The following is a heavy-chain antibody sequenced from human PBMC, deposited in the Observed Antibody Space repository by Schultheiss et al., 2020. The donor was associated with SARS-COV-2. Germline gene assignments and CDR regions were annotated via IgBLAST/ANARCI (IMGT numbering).Heavy chain of an antibody. J-gene: IGHJ5*02. CDR3: ASRWYYDSSGYYYDWFDP. Sequence: ASVKVSCKASGYTFTGYYMHWVRQAPGQGLEWMGWIIPIFGTANYAQKFQGRVTMTTDTSTSTAYMELRSLRSDDTAVYYCASRWYYDSSGYYYDWFDPWGQGTLVTVSS. CDR1: GYTFTGYY. D-gene: IGHD3-22*01. V-gene: IGHV1-2*02. CDR2: IIPIFGTA.